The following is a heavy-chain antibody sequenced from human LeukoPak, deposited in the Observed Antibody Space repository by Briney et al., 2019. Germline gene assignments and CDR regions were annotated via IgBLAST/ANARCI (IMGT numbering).Heavy chain of an antibody. Sequence: GGSLRLSCAASGFTFSSYVMHWVRQAPGKGLEWVAVISYDGSNKYYADSVKGRFTISRDNSENTPYLQMNSLRAEDTAVYYCARGSGGRTIWVVVPAAQSSNYYYYGMDVWGQGTTVTVSS. J-gene: IGHJ6*02. CDR3: ARGSGGRTIWVVVPAAQSSNYYYYGMDV. CDR1: GFTFSSYV. CDR2: ISYDGSNK. V-gene: IGHV3-30-3*01. D-gene: IGHD2-2*01.